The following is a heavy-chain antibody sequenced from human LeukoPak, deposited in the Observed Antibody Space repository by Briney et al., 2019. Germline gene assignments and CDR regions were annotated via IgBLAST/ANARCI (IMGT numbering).Heavy chain of an antibody. V-gene: IGHV4-39*01. Sequence: SETLSLTCTVSGGSISSSSYYWGWIRQPPGKGLEWIGSIYYSGSTYYNPSLKSRVTISVDTSKNQFSLKLSSVTAADTAVYYCARQGRGGNRNFDYWGQGTLVTVPS. CDR3: ARQGRGGNRNFDY. CDR2: IYYSGST. CDR1: GGSISSSSYY. D-gene: IGHD1-14*01. J-gene: IGHJ4*02.